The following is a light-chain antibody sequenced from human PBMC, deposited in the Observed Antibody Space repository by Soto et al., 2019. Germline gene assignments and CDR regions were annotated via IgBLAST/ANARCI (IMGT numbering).Light chain of an antibody. CDR1: SGHSSYA. CDR3: QTWDTLARLV. V-gene: IGLV4-69*01. Sequence: QLVLTQSPSASASLGASVKLTCTLSSGHSSYAIAWHQQQPEKGPRYLMKLSSDGSHSKVDGIPDRFSGSSSGAERYLTISSLQSEDEADFYCQTWDTLARLVFGGGTNLTVL. CDR2: LSSDGSH. J-gene: IGLJ2*01.